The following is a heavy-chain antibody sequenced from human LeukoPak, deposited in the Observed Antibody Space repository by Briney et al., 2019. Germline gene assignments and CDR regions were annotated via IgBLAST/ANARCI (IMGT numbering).Heavy chain of an antibody. CDR3: ARNGCSSTSCYTSYLDAFDI. CDR1: GHSFTSYW. J-gene: IGHJ3*02. V-gene: IGHV5-51*01. D-gene: IGHD2-2*02. Sequence: GESLKISCKGSGHSFTSYWIGWVRQMPGKGLEWMGIIYPGDSDTRYSPSFQGQVTISADKSISTAYLQWSSLKASDTAMYYCARNGCSSTSCYTSYLDAFDIWGQGTMATVSS. CDR2: IYPGDSDT.